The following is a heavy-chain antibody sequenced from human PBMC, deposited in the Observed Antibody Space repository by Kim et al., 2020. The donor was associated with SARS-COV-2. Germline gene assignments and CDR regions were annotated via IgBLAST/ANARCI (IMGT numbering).Heavy chain of an antibody. D-gene: IGHD6-19*01. Sequence: TPPLKQQVTISVDTSKNQFSLKLGSGTAADTAMYYCARHPGYSSGWNIDYWGQGTLVTVSS. J-gene: IGHJ4*02. CDR3: ARHPGYSSGWNIDY. V-gene: IGHV4-39*01.